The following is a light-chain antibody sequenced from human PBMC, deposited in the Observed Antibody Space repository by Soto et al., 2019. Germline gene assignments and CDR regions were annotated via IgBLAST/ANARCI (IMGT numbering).Light chain of an antibody. J-gene: IGKJ1*01. CDR1: QSITSSN. CDR3: QQYDSSLWT. V-gene: IGKV3-20*01. CDR2: AAS. Sequence: EIVLTQSPGTLSLSPGERATLSCMASQSITSSNLAWYQQKPGQAPRLLIYAASSRATGIPDRFSGSGSGTDFTLTISRLEPEGFAVYYCQQYDSSLWTFGQGTKVEIK.